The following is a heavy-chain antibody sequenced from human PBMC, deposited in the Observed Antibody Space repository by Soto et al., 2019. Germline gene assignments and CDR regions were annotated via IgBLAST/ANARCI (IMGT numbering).Heavy chain of an antibody. V-gene: IGHV6-1*01. Sequence: SQTLSLTCAISWESVSSDSAACNWIRKSPSRGLEWLGRTYYRSKWYIDYAVSVKGRITIHPDTSKNQFSLQLNSATPEDTAVYYCAGDRRGAPSGFHYWGQGTLVTVSS. CDR1: WESVSSDSAA. CDR3: AGDRRGAPSGFHY. CDR2: TYYRSKWYI. D-gene: IGHD3-10*01. J-gene: IGHJ4*02.